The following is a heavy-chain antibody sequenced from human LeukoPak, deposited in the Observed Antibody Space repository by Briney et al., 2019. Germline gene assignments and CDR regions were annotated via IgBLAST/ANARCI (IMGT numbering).Heavy chain of an antibody. CDR1: GFAFSSYW. Sequence: GGSLRLSCAASGFAFSSYWMHWVRQAPGKGLVWASRINSDGSSTTYADSVQGRFTIPRDNAKNTLYLQMNSLRADDTAVYYCARSVYSHYANWFDPWGQGTLVTVSS. CDR2: INSDGSST. J-gene: IGHJ5*02. D-gene: IGHD4-11*01. CDR3: ARSVYSHYANWFDP. V-gene: IGHV3-74*01.